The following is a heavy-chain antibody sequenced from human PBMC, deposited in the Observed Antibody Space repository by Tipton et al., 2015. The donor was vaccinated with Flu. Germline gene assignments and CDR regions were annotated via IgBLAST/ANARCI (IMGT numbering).Heavy chain of an antibody. D-gene: IGHD2-2*01. CDR3: ARGVSCSSTSCYRRIFYFDY. V-gene: IGHV4-39*01. J-gene: IGHJ4*02. CDR1: GGSISSSSYY. Sequence: TLSLTCTVSGGSISSSSYYWGWIRQPPGKGLEWIGSIYYSGSTYYNPSLKSRVTISVDTSKNQFSLKLSSVTAADTAVYYCARGVSCSSTSCYRRIFYFDYWGQGTLVTVSS. CDR2: IYYSGST.